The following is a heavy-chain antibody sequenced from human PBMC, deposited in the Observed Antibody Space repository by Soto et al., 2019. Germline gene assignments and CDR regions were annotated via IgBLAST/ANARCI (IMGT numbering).Heavy chain of an antibody. D-gene: IGHD3-10*01. V-gene: IGHV1-69*01. Sequence: QVHVVQSGAEMKSLGSSVKVSCQASGGTYSSYAFNWVRQAPGQGLEWMGGIIPVFETTNLAQKFQGRVTLTADEPTTTAYMELSRLRSEDAAVYFCFWVYSSSWKNFFDYWGRELWSPSP. J-gene: IGHJ4*02. CDR3: FWVYSSSWKNFFDY. CDR2: IIPVFETT. CDR1: GGTYSSYA.